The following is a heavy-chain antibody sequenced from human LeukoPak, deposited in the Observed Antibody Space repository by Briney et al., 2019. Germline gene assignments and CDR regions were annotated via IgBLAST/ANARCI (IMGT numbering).Heavy chain of an antibody. CDR3: AGGGDSGWDIDN. CDR2: ISYDGSNK. J-gene: IGHJ4*02. D-gene: IGHD6-19*01. Sequence: QAGGSLRLSCAASGFTFSSYAMHWVRQAPGKGLEWVAVISYDGSNKYYADSVKGRFTISRDNSKNTLYLQMNSLRDEDTAVYYCAGGGDSGWDIDNWGQGTLVTVSS. V-gene: IGHV3-30-3*01. CDR1: GFTFSSYA.